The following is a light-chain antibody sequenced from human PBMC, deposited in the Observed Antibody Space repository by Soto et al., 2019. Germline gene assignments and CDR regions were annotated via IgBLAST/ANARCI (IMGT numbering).Light chain of an antibody. J-gene: IGKJ1*01. Sequence: IHMTLSPATLSVSPGERAALSVRASQNSYSNVAWYQKRPGQAPRLLICRASARATGIPARFSGSGSGTEFTLTIGSLQSEDSAVYYCQQYQNLCTFGQGTKVDIK. CDR2: RAS. V-gene: IGKV3-15*01. CDR1: QNSYSN. CDR3: QQYQNLCT.